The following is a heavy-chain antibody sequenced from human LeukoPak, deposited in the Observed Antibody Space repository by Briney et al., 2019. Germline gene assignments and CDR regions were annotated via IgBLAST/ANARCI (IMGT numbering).Heavy chain of an antibody. CDR2: IRYDGSNK. Sequence: GGSLRLSCAASGFTFSSYGMHRVRQAPGKGLEWVAFIRYDGSNKFYADSVKGRFTISRDNSKNTLYLQMNSLRAEDTAVYYCAKEGGVIVGLQAYGFDIRGQGTMVTVSS. V-gene: IGHV3-30*02. D-gene: IGHD3-10*01. CDR1: GFTFSSYG. CDR3: AKEGGVIVGLQAYGFDI. J-gene: IGHJ3*02.